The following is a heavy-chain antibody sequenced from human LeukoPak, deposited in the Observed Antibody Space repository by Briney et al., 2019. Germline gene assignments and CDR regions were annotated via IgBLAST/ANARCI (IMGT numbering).Heavy chain of an antibody. V-gene: IGHV4-61*02. CDR1: GVSISSASYY. J-gene: IGHJ3*02. D-gene: IGHD3-10*01. CDR2: IYTSGST. CDR3: AGITMVRGVPHDAFDI. Sequence: SQTLSLTCTVSGVSISSASYYWSWLRQPAGKGLEWIARIYTSGSTNYNPSLKSRITISVDMSKSQFSLKLGSVTAADTAVYYCAGITMVRGVPHDAFDIWGQGTMVTVSS.